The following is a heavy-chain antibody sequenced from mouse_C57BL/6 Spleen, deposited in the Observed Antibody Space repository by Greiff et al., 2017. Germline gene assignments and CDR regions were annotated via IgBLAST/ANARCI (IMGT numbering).Heavy chain of an antibody. V-gene: IGHV5-4*01. CDR2: ISDGGSYT. CDR3: ARGRWTSGW. CDR1: GFTFSSYA. J-gene: IGHJ2*01. Sequence: EVQLVESGGGLVKPGGSLKLSCAASGFTFSSYAMSWVRQTPEKRLEWVATISDGGSYTYYPDNVKGRFTISRDNAKNNLYLQVGHLKSEDRAMYYCARGRWTSGWWGQGTTLAVSS. D-gene: IGHD1-1*02.